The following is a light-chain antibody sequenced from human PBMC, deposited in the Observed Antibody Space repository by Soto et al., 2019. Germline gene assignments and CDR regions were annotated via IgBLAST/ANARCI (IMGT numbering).Light chain of an antibody. CDR1: QSVSSNY. CDR2: GGS. Sequence: EIVLTQSPGTLSLSPGERATLSCRASQSVSSNYLAWYQQKPGQAPRLLIYGGSSRATGIPDRFSGSGSGTDFTLTISRLEPEDLAVYYCQQYGSSPQTFGQGTKVEIK. J-gene: IGKJ1*01. CDR3: QQYGSSPQT. V-gene: IGKV3-20*01.